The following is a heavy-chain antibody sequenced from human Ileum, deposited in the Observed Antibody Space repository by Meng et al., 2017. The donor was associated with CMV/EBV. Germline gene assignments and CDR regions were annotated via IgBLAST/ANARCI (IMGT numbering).Heavy chain of an antibody. CDR1: GGSTSSYY. CDR3: ARTGRFGSYYFDY. CDR2: VYSTGST. D-gene: IGHD3-10*01. V-gene: IGHV4-59*01. J-gene: IGHJ4*02. Sequence: QVPLRLCGPCLGKTSATLSSTCCISGGSTSSYYGSWIRQAPGKGLEWIGYVYSTGSTNYSPSLRSRVTISVDTSRNQFSLRLSSVTAADTAVYYCARTGRFGSYYFDYWGQGTLVTVSS.